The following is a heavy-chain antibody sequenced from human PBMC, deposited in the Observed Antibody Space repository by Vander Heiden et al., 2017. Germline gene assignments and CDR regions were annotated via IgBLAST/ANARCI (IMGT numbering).Heavy chain of an antibody. CDR1: GYTFRSYD. CDR3: AREGVVVTPIPDPFDI. J-gene: IGHJ3*02. D-gene: IGHD2-21*02. V-gene: IGHV1-8*01. CDR2: MNPNSGNT. Sequence: QAQLVQSGAEVKKPGASAKVPCNASGYTFRSYDINWVRQAAGQGREWMGWMNPNSGNTGYAQKFQGRVTMTRSTSISTAYMELSSLTSEDTAVYYCAREGVVVTPIPDPFDIWGQGTMVTVSS.